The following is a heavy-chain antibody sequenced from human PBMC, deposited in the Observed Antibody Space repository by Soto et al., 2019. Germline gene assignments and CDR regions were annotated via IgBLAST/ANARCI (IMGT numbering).Heavy chain of an antibody. CDR3: ARVVGYCSSTSCPLYYYYYMDV. CDR2: IIPILGIA. CDR1: GGTFSSYT. D-gene: IGHD2-2*01. J-gene: IGHJ6*03. V-gene: IGHV1-69*02. Sequence: QVQLVQSGAEVKKPGSSVKVSCKASGGTFSSYTISWVRQAPGQGLEWMGRIIPILGIANYAQKFQGRVTITADKSTSTAYMELSSPRSEDTAVYYCARVVGYCSSTSCPLYYYYYMDVWGKGTTVTVSS.